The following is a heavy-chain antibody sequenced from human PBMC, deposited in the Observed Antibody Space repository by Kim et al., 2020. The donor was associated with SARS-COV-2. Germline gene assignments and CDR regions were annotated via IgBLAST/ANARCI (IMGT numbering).Heavy chain of an antibody. Sequence: DGNVEYYPDSGEGRITISRDNAKNTVYLQMNSLRVDDTAVYYCVSDRTLWAWGQGTRVTVSS. CDR2: DGNVE. J-gene: IGHJ5*02. V-gene: IGHV3-74*01. CDR3: VSDRTLWA. D-gene: IGHD1-26*01.